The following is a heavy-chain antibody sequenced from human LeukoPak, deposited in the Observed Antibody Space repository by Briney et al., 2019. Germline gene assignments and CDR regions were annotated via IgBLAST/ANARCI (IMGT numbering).Heavy chain of an antibody. J-gene: IGHJ4*02. V-gene: IGHV3-53*01. Sequence: GGSLRLSCAASGFTFSSYAMSWVRQAPGKGLEWVSVVYSGGSTYYADSVKGRFTISRDTSKNTLYLQMNSLRAEDTAVYYCAGGSLRVRFDYWGQGTLVTVSS. CDR3: AGGSLRVRFDY. CDR1: GFTFSSYA. CDR2: VYSGGST. D-gene: IGHD1-26*01.